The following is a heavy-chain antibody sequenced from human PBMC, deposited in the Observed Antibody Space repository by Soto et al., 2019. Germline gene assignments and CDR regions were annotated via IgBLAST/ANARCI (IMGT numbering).Heavy chain of an antibody. J-gene: IGHJ5*02. Sequence: RGESLKISCKGSGYSFTSYWIGWVRQMPGKGLEWMGITYPGDSDTRYSPSFQGQVTISADKSISTAYLQWSSLKASDTAMYYCARLEVRYFDWFPGDWLDPWGQGTLVTVSS. CDR2: TYPGDSDT. V-gene: IGHV5-51*01. CDR3: ARLEVRYFDWFPGDWLDP. CDR1: GYSFTSYW. D-gene: IGHD3-9*01.